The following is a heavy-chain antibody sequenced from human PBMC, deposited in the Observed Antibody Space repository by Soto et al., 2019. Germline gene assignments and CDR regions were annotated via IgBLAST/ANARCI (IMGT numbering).Heavy chain of an antibody. Sequence: GSLRLSCAASGFTFSSSAISWVRQAPGKGLEWVSAVSANGQGIYYADSVRDRFTISRDNSKNTVFLHMDSLSAEDTAVYYCAKDRHYPRDYFHYWGQGTLVTVSS. V-gene: IGHV3-23*01. D-gene: IGHD3-10*01. J-gene: IGHJ4*02. CDR3: AKDRHYPRDYFHY. CDR2: VSANGQGI. CDR1: GFTFSSSA.